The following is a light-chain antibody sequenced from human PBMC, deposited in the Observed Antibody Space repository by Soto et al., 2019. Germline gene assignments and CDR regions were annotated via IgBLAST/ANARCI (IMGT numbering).Light chain of an antibody. CDR1: QSVGTY. J-gene: IGKJ2*01. V-gene: IGKV3-11*01. CDR3: QQSSNSPLYT. CDR2: AAS. Sequence: EVLLTQSPATLPLSPGGRGTLSCRASQSVGTYLAWYQQKPGQAPRLLIYAASVRATGIPARFSGSGSGTDFTLTISSLEPEDFEVYYCQQSSNSPLYTFGQGTKLEIK.